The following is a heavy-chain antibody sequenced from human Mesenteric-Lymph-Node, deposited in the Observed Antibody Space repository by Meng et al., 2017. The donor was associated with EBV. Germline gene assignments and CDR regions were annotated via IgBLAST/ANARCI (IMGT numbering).Heavy chain of an antibody. J-gene: IGHJ4*02. D-gene: IGHD3-16*01. V-gene: IGHV1-8*01. CDR2: MNPNSGNT. Sequence: QLGPYGAEVEKPGGSVKVSCKASGYPFTSYDINRVRQATGQGLEWMGWMNPNSGNTGYAQKFQGRVTMTRNTSISTAYMELSSLRSEDTAVYYCARRYRGIDYWGQGTLVTVSS. CDR1: GYPFTSYD. CDR3: ARRYRGIDY.